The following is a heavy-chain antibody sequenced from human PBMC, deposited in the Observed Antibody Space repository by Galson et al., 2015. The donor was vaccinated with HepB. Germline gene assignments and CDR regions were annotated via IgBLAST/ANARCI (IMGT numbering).Heavy chain of an antibody. Sequence: SVKVSCKASGYTFTSYAMHWVRQAPGQRLEWMGWINAGNGNTKYSQKFQGRVTMTTDTSTSTAYMELRSLRSDDTAVYYCARDDPFLFTILPSIWGQGTMVTVSS. CDR3: ARDDPFLFTILPSI. CDR2: INAGNGNT. D-gene: IGHD3-9*01. CDR1: GYTFTSYA. J-gene: IGHJ3*02. V-gene: IGHV1-3*01.